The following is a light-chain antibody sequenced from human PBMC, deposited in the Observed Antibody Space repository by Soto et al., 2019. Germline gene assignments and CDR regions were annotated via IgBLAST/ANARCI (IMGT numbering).Light chain of an antibody. Sequence: QSVLTQPPSVSGAPGQRVTISCTGSSSNIGAGYAVHWYEQLPGTAPKLLTYGDTTRPSGVPDRFSGSKSGTSASLAITGLQAEDEADYYCQSYDSSLSGSNYVFGTGTKVTVL. CDR2: GDT. J-gene: IGLJ1*01. V-gene: IGLV1-40*01. CDR3: QSYDSSLSGSNYV. CDR1: SSNIGAGYA.